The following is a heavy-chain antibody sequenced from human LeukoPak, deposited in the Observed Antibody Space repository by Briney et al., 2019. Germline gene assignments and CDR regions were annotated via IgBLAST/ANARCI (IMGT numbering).Heavy chain of an antibody. D-gene: IGHD3-10*01. Sequence: SETLSLTCTVSGGSMGSYYWSWVRQPPGKGLEWVGYIYYSGTTNYNPSLKSRVTISVDTSKNQFSLKLSSVTAADTAVYYCARAYGSGSLYYFDYWGQGTLVTVSS. J-gene: IGHJ4*02. CDR1: GGSMGSYY. V-gene: IGHV4-59*08. CDR2: IYYSGTT. CDR3: ARAYGSGSLYYFDY.